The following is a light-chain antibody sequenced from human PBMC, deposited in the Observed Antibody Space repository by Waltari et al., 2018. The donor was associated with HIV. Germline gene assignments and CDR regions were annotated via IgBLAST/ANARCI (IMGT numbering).Light chain of an antibody. CDR2: IDS. CDR1: ALPKQY. J-gene: IGLJ3*02. CDR3: QAADSSGTYKGNWV. V-gene: IGLV3-25*03. Sequence: SYELTQPPSVSVSPGQTARITCSGDALPKQYAYWYQQKPGQAPVLVIYIDSERPSGIPERFSRSSSGRTVTLTSSGVQAEDEADYYCQAADSSGTYKGNWVFGGGTKLTVL.